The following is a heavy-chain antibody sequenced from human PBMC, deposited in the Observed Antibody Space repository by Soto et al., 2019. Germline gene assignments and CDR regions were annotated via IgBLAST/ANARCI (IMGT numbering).Heavy chain of an antibody. V-gene: IGHV3-23*01. CDR2: LSGSGGST. CDR3: VSELATASPAEYLKH. Sequence: GGALRVSCAASGFTFSSSAMDWVRQAPGKGLKWGSALSGSGGSTYYADSVKGRFTISRDNCKNTLYLQMNTLRAEDTAVYNRVSELATASPAEYLKHWGQGTMVTVSS. CDR1: GFTFSSSA. D-gene: IGHD2-21*02. J-gene: IGHJ1*01.